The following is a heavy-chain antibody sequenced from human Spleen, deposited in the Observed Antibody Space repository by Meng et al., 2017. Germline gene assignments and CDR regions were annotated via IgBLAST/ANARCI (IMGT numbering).Heavy chain of an antibody. V-gene: IGHV4-38-2*02. CDR3: ARVLRYFDWEYYFDP. CDR2: IYYSGST. J-gene: IGHJ4*02. D-gene: IGHD3-9*01. Sequence: SETLSLTCTVSGYSISTNHHWGWIRQSPGKGLEWIGSIYYSGSTYYNPSLKSRVTLSVDTSKDKFSLNLTSVTAADTAVYYCARVLRYFDWEYYFDPWGPGTLITVSS. CDR1: GYSISTNHH.